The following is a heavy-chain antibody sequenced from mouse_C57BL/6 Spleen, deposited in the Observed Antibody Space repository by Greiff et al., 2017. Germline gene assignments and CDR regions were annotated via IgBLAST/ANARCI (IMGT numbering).Heavy chain of an antibody. CDR3: ARDPYGSSYVAY. J-gene: IGHJ3*01. V-gene: IGHV3-6*01. CDR2: ISYDGSN. CDR1: GYSITSGYY. D-gene: IGHD1-1*01. Sequence: DVKLQESGPGLVKPSQSLSLTCSVTGYSITSGYYWNWIRQFPGNKLEWMGYISYDGSNNYNPSLKNRISITRDTSKNQFFLKLNSVTTEDTATYYCARDPYGSSYVAYWGQGTLVTVSA.